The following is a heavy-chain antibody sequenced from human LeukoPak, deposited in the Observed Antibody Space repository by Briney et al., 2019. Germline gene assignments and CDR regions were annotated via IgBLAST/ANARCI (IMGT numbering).Heavy chain of an antibody. CDR3: ARGIYGVYYFDC. CDR2: INHSGAT. J-gene: IGHJ4*02. Sequence: SETLSLTCAVYGGSLSGYYWSWIRQPPGKGLEWIGEINHSGATNYNPSLKSRVTIAVDTSKNQFSLRLSSVTAADTAMYYCARGIYGVYYFDCWGQGALVTVSS. D-gene: IGHD4-17*01. V-gene: IGHV4-34*01. CDR1: GGSLSGYY.